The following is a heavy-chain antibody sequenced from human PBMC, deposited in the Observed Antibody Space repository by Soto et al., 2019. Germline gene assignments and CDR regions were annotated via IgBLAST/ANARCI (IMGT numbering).Heavy chain of an antibody. CDR2: IYYSGST. J-gene: IGHJ5*02. Sequence: QVQLQESGPGLVKPSQTLSLTCTVSGGSISSGDYYWSWIRQPPGKGLEWIGYIYYSGSTYYNPSLKSRVTISVDTSKNQFSLKLSSVTAADTAVYYCARAPMIVVVISEGWFDPWGQGTLVTVSS. D-gene: IGHD3-22*01. CDR3: ARAPMIVVVISEGWFDP. CDR1: GGSISSGDYY. V-gene: IGHV4-30-4*01.